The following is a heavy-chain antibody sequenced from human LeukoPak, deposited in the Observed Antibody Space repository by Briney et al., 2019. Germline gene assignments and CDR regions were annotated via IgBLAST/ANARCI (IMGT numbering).Heavy chain of an antibody. CDR1: GFTFSSYG. J-gene: IGHJ5*02. Sequence: GGSLRLSCAASGFTFSSYGMHWVRQAPGKGLEWVAVIWYDGSNKYYADSVKGRFTISRDNSKNTLYLQMNSLRAEDTAVYYCARARVHCSSTSCSTAEFDPWGQGTLVTVSS. CDR3: ARARVHCSSTSCSTAEFDP. D-gene: IGHD2-2*01. CDR2: IWYDGSNK. V-gene: IGHV3-33*01.